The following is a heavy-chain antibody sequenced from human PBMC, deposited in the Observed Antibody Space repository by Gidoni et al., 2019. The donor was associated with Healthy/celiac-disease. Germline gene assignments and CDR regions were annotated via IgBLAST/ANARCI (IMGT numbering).Heavy chain of an antibody. CDR3: ARDLRYNWFDP. CDR2: IYHSGST. J-gene: IGHJ5*02. CDR1: GGSISSCGYS. Sequence: QLQLQESGSGLVKPSQTLSLTCADSGGSISSCGYSWSCIRQPPGKGLEWIGYIYHSGSTYYNPSLKSRVTISVDRSKNQFSLKLSSVTAADTAVYYCARDLRYNWFDPWGQGTLVTVSS. V-gene: IGHV4-30-2*01. D-gene: IGHD3-9*01.